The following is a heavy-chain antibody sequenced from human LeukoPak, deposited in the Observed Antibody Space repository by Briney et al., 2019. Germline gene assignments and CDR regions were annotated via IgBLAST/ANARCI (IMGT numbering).Heavy chain of an antibody. D-gene: IGHD3-3*01. Sequence: SETLSLTCTVSGGSISSGSYYWSWIRQPAGKGLEWLGRIYTSGSTNYNPSLKSRVTISVDTSKNQFSLKLSSVTAADTAVYYCAREGYYDFWSGYLSWFDPWGQGTLVTVSS. CDR1: GGSISSGSYY. V-gene: IGHV4-61*02. CDR2: IYTSGST. CDR3: AREGYYDFWSGYLSWFDP. J-gene: IGHJ5*02.